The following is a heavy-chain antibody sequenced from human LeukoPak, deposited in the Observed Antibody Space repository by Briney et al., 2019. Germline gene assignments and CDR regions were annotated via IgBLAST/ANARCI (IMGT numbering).Heavy chain of an antibody. J-gene: IGHJ4*02. V-gene: IGHV1-69*06. CDR1: GGTFSSYA. Sequence: SVKVSCKASGGTFSSYAISWVRQAPGQGREWMGGIIPIFGTANYAQKFQGRVTITADKSTSTAYMELSSLRSEDTAVYYCARHRYSSGWSNFDYWGQGTLVTVSS. CDR3: ARHRYSSGWSNFDY. CDR2: IIPIFGTA. D-gene: IGHD6-19*01.